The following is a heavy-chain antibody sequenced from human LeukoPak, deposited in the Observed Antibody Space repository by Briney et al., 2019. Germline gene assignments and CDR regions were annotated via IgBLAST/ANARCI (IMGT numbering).Heavy chain of an antibody. CDR1: GGSFSGYY. J-gene: IGHJ6*04. CDR2: INHSGST. CDR3: ARGRDCSSTSCYGGYYYYYYGMDV. V-gene: IGHV4-34*01. D-gene: IGHD2-2*01. Sequence: SETLSLTCAVYGGSFSGYYWSWIRQPPGKGLEWIGEINHSGSTTYNPSLKSRVTISVDTSKNQFSLKLSSVTAADTAVYYCARGRDCSSTSCYGGYYYYYYGMDVWGKGTTVTVSS.